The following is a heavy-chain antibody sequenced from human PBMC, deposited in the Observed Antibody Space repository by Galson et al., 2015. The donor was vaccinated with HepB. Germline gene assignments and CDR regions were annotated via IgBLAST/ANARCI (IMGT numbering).Heavy chain of an antibody. CDR3: ASCLYLSENGGNSEGDAFDI. J-gene: IGHJ3*02. Sequence: SVKVSCKASGYTFTGYYMHWVRQAPGQGLEWMGWINPNSGGTNYAQKFQGWVTMTRDTSISTAYMELSRLRSDDTAVYYCASCLYLSENGGNSEGDAFDIWGQGTMVTVSS. V-gene: IGHV1-2*04. D-gene: IGHD4-23*01. CDR1: GYTFTGYY. CDR2: INPNSGGT.